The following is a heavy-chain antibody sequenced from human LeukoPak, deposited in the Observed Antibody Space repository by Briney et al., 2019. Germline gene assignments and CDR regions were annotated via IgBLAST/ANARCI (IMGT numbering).Heavy chain of an antibody. CDR3: ASAPRDYYFGSGSMGSYFDY. V-gene: IGHV3-30*03. Sequence: GGSLRLSCAASGFTFSSYGMHWVRQAPGKGLEWVAVTSNDGSNKYYADSVKGRFTISRDNSKNTLYVQMNSLRAEDTAVYYCASAPRDYYFGSGSMGSYFDYWGQGTLVTVSS. D-gene: IGHD3-10*01. J-gene: IGHJ4*02. CDR2: TSNDGSNK. CDR1: GFTFSSYG.